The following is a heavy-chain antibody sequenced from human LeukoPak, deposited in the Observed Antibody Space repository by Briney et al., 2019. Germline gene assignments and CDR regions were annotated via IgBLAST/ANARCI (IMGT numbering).Heavy chain of an antibody. CDR1: GGSISSYY. Sequence: SQTLSLTCTVSGGSISSYYWSWIRQPPGKGLEWIGYIYYSGSTNCNPSLKSRVTISVDTSKNQFSLKLSSVTAADTAVYYCARGAGALYGMDVWGQGTTVTVSS. J-gene: IGHJ6*02. CDR3: ARGAGALYGMDV. CDR2: IYYSGST. D-gene: IGHD1-26*01. V-gene: IGHV4-59*01.